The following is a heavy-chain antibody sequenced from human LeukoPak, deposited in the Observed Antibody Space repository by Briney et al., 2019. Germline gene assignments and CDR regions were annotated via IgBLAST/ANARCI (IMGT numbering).Heavy chain of an antibody. CDR3: AGGNDFWSGYNYYYYMDV. D-gene: IGHD3-3*01. CDR2: IYHSGST. CDR1: GGSISSYY. Sequence: SETLSLTCTVSGGSISSYYWSWIRQPPGKGLEWIGSIYHSGSTYYNPSLKSRVTISVDTSKNQFSLNLSPVTAADTAVYYCAGGNDFWSGYNYYYYMDVWGKGTTVTVSS. J-gene: IGHJ6*03. V-gene: IGHV4-59*04.